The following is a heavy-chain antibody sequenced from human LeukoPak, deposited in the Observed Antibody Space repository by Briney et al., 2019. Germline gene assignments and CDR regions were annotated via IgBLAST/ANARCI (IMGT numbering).Heavy chain of an antibody. J-gene: IGHJ6*02. D-gene: IGHD4-17*01. CDR2: ISSSSSYI. V-gene: IGHV3-21*01. CDR1: GFTFSSYS. Sequence: GGSLRLSCAASGFTFSSYSMNWVRQAPGKGLEWVSSISSSSSYIYYADSVKGRFTISRDNAKNSLYLQMNSLRAEDTAVYYCARDLGDYARFYYYGMDVWGQGTTVTVSS. CDR3: ARDLGDYARFYYYGMDV.